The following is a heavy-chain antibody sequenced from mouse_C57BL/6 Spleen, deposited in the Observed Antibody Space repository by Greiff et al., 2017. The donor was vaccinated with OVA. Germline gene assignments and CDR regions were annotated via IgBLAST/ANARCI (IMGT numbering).Heavy chain of an antibody. CDR1: GYTFTDYN. J-gene: IGHJ3*01. D-gene: IGHD3-2*02. CDR3: ARATQALFAY. V-gene: IGHV1-18*01. CDR2: INPNNGGT. Sequence: VQLKESGPELVKPGASVKIPCKASGYTFTDYNMDWVKQSHGKSLEWIGDINPNNGGTIYNQKFKGKATLTVDKSSSTAYMELRSLTSEDTAVYYCARATQALFAYWGQGTLVTVSA.